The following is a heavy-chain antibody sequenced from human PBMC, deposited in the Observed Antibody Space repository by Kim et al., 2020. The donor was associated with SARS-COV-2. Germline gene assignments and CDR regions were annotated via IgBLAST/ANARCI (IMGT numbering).Heavy chain of an antibody. Sequence: ASVKVSCKASGYTFTSYAMNWVRQAPGQGLEWMGWINTNTGNPTYAQGFTGRFVFSLDTSVSTAYLQISSLKAEDTAVYYCAVSQLGYCSSTSCYGYNWFDPWGQGTLVTVSS. CDR1: GYTFTSYA. J-gene: IGHJ5*02. V-gene: IGHV7-4-1*02. CDR2: INTNTGNP. CDR3: AVSQLGYCSSTSCYGYNWFDP. D-gene: IGHD2-2*01.